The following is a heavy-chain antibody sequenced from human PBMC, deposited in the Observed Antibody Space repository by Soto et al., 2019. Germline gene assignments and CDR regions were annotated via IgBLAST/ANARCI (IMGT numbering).Heavy chain of an antibody. V-gene: IGHV3-66*01. J-gene: IGHJ6*03. D-gene: IGHD4-4*01. CDR1: RFSVSTNY. Sequence: EVLLVESGGGLVQPGGSLRLSCEVSRFSVSTNYMSWVRQAPGKGLEWVSVIYTGGGTYYADSVKGRFTISRDKSKNTLYLQMNSLSAEDTAVYYGARTSGNYDDFYYPVVWGKGTGVTVSS. CDR3: ARTSGNYDDFYYPVV. CDR2: IYTGGGT.